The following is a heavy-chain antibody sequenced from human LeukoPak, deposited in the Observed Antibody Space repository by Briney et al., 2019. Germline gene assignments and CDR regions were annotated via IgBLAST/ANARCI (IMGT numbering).Heavy chain of an antibody. CDR2: IYSDGST. Sequence: PGGSLRLSCAASGFTVSSNYMSWVRQAPGKGLEWVSTIYSDGSTHYADSVKGRFTISRDNSKNTLYLQMNSLRVGDTAVYYCTRGISASAGITWDQGTLVTVSS. V-gene: IGHV3-53*01. CDR3: TRGISASAGIT. J-gene: IGHJ5*02. CDR1: GFTVSSNY. D-gene: IGHD2-2*01.